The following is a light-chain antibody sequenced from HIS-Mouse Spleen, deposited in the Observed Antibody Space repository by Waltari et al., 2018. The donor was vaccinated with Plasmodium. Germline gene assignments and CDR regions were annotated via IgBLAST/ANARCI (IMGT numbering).Light chain of an antibody. V-gene: IGLV4-69*01. CDR1: SGHSSYA. Sequence: QLVLTQSPSASASLGASVTLTCTLRSGHSSYAIAWHQQQPEKGPRYLMKLNSDGSPSKGDGIPDRFSGSSSGAERYLTISSLQSEDEADYYCQTWGTGMGVFGGGTKLTVL. CDR2: LNSDGSP. J-gene: IGLJ2*01. CDR3: QTWGTGMGV.